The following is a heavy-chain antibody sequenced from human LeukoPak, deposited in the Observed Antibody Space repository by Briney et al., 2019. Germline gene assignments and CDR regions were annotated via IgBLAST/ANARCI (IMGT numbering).Heavy chain of an antibody. CDR2: IIPIFGIA. Sequence: SVKVSCKASGGPFSSYAISWVRQAPGQGLEWMGRIIPIFGIANYAQKFQGRVTITADKSTSTAYMELSSLRSEDTAVYYCARDRGHAYDSSGYFDYWGQGTLVTVSS. D-gene: IGHD3-22*01. CDR1: GGPFSSYA. CDR3: ARDRGHAYDSSGYFDY. V-gene: IGHV1-69*04. J-gene: IGHJ4*02.